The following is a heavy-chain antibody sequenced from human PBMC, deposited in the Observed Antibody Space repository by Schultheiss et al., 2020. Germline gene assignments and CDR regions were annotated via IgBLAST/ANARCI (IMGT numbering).Heavy chain of an antibody. CDR3: AREMATIWGGNDY. Sequence: SETLSLTCTVSGGSISSGGYYWSWIRQHPGKGLEWIGYIYYSGSTYYNPSLKSRVTISVDTSKNQFSLKLSSVTAADTAVYYCAREMATIWGGNDYWGQGTLVTVSS. CDR1: GGSISSGGYY. V-gene: IGHV4-31*03. D-gene: IGHD5-24*01. CDR2: IYYSGST. J-gene: IGHJ4*02.